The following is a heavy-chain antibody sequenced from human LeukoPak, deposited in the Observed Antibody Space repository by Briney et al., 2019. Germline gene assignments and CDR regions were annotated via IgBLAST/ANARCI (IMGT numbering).Heavy chain of an antibody. CDR2: INHSGST. D-gene: IGHD1-26*01. CDR1: GGSFSGYY. Sequence: SGTLSLTCAVCGGSFSGYYWSWIRQPPGKGLEWIGEINHSGSTNYNPSLKSRVTISVDTSKNQFSLKLSSVTAADTAVYYCARDVGATSFWFDPWGQGTLVTVSS. J-gene: IGHJ5*02. CDR3: ARDVGATSFWFDP. V-gene: IGHV4-34*01.